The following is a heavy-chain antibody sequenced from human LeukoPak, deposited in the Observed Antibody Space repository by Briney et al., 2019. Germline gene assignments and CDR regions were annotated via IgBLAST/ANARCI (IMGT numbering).Heavy chain of an antibody. CDR2: ILPSGGIT. J-gene: IGHJ4*02. CDR1: GYTFTSYY. Sequence: ASVKVSCKASGYTFTSYYIHWVRQAPGQGLEWLGVILPSGGITTYAQRFQGRVTLTRDMSTNTVYMELSSLRSEDTAVYYCARGTSGSYYSWGQGTLVIVSS. CDR3: ARGTSGSYYS. V-gene: IGHV1-46*01. D-gene: IGHD1-26*01.